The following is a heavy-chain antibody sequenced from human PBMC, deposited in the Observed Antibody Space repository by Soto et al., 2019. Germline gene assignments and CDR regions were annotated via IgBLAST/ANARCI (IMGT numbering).Heavy chain of an antibody. V-gene: IGHV4-61*01. CDR3: AREYYDSSGYYLLDY. Sequence: PSETLSLTCSVSGGSVTSDSYYWNWIWQPPGKGLEWIGYINDSGRTNYNTSLRTRVNILVDKSKNQFSLRLNSVTATDTAVYYCAREYYDSSGYYLLDYWGQGTLVTVSS. D-gene: IGHD3-22*01. J-gene: IGHJ4*02. CDR1: GGSVTSDSYY. CDR2: INDSGRT.